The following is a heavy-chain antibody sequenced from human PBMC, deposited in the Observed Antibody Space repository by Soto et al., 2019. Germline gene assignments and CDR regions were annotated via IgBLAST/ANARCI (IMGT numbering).Heavy chain of an antibody. CDR2: IYYSGST. D-gene: IGHD5-12*01. V-gene: IGHV4-31*03. J-gene: IGHJ6*02. CDR1: GGSISSGGYY. Sequence: TLSLPCTVSGGSISSGGYYWSWIRQHPGKGLEWIGYIYYSGSTYYNPSLKSRVTISVDTSKNQFSLKLSSVTAADTAVYYCARDRAKRERWLQSTFYYGMDVWAQGTTVTVSS. CDR3: ARDRAKRERWLQSTFYYGMDV.